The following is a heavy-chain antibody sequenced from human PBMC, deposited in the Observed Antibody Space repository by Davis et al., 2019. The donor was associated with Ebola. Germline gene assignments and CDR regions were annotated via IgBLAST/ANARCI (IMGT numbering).Heavy chain of an antibody. CDR2: IYYSGST. Sequence: SEPLSPPFPALGSPISSYSWTWSPQLPGKGLERIGYIYYSGSTNYNPSLKSPVTISVDTSKNQFSLKLSSVTAADTAVYYCARPGGTYYYYGMDVWGQGTTVTVSS. V-gene: IGHV4-59*01. J-gene: IGHJ6*02. CDR1: GSPISSYS. D-gene: IGHD6-25*01. CDR3: ARPGGTYYYYGMDV.